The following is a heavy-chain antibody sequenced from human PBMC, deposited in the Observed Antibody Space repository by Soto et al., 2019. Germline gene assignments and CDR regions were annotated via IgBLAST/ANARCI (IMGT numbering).Heavy chain of an antibody. CDR2: INHSGST. CDR1: GVSFVGYY. D-gene: IGHD6-6*01. J-gene: IGHJ4*02. Sequence: SESLTLSCAVSGVSFVGYYCIFIRQAPWKWLEWIGEINHSGSTNYNPSLKNRITISVVTSKNQFSLKLSSLTGANTAVYYCARGGQLGDFDYWGQGTLVTVSS. V-gene: IGHV4-34*01. CDR3: ARGGQLGDFDY.